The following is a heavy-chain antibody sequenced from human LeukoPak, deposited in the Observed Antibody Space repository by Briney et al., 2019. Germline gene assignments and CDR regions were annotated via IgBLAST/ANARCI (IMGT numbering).Heavy chain of an antibody. CDR3: ARGPLWFGELLYS. J-gene: IGHJ5*02. D-gene: IGHD3-10*01. CDR2: INHSGST. CDR1: GGSFSGYY. V-gene: IGHV4-34*01. Sequence: SETLSLTCAVYGGSFSGYYWSWIRQPPGKGLEWIGEINHSGSTNYNPSLKGPVTISVDTSKNQFSLKLSSVPAADTAVYYCARGPLWFGELLYSWGQGTLVTVSS.